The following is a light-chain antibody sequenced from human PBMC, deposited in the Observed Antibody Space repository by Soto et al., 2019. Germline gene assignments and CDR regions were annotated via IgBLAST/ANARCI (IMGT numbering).Light chain of an antibody. CDR1: ESVSSS. J-gene: IGKJ1*01. CDR3: QKDGRTCT. CDR2: DAS. Sequence: EILLNQSPATQSVSLGDRVKITCRASESVSSSLAWYQQKPGQAPRLLIYDASSRATGIPARFSVSGSGTVFFTTISGQELDVLSGYYCQKDGRTCTFGQGTEVDIK. V-gene: IGKV3-20*01.